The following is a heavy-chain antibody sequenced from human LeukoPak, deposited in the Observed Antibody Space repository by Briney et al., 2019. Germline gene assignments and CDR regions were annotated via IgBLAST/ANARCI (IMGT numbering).Heavy chain of an antibody. CDR2: ISYDGSNK. Sequence: GGSLRLSCAASGFTFSSYWMSWVRQAPGKGLEWVAVISYDGSNKYYADSVKGRFTISRDNSKNTLYLQMNSLRAEDTAVYYCARDGLEMATIPYPFDYWGQGTLVTVSS. CDR3: ARDGLEMATIPYPFDY. J-gene: IGHJ4*02. D-gene: IGHD5-24*01. V-gene: IGHV3-30*01. CDR1: GFTFSSYW.